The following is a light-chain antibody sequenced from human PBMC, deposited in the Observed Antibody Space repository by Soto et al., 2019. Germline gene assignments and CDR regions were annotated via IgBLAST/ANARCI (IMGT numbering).Light chain of an antibody. J-gene: IGLJ1*01. Sequence: QSALTQPPSVSGTPGQSVAISCIGASCDIGSYDRVSWYQQPPGTSPKLINYDVINRPSGVPDRFSGAKSGNTASLTISGLQTEDEADYYSSSFTSSSTYVFGTGTKVTVL. CDR2: DVI. V-gene: IGLV2-18*02. CDR1: SCDIGSYDR. CDR3: SSFTSSSTYV.